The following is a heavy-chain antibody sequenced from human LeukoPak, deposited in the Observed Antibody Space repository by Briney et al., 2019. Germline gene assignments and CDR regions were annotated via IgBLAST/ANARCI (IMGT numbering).Heavy chain of an antibody. CDR3: ARDLNHYYGMDV. CDR2: ISGSGGST. D-gene: IGHD1-14*01. J-gene: IGHJ6*02. CDR1: GFTFSSYA. V-gene: IGHV3-23*01. Sequence: GGSLRLSCAASGFTFSSYAMSWVRQAPGKGLEWVSAISGSGGSTYYADSVKGRFTISRDNSKNTLYLQMNSLRAEDTAVYYCARDLNHYYGMDVWGQGTTVTVSS.